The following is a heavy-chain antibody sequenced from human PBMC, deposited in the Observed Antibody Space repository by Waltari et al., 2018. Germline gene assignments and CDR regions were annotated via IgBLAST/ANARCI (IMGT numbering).Heavy chain of an antibody. J-gene: IGHJ4*02. Sequence: QVQLQQWGAGLLKPSETLSLTCAVYGGSFSGYSWSWIRQPPGKGLEWIGEINHSGSTNYNPSLKSRVTISVDTSKNQFSLKLSSVTAADTAVYYCARNRQVVVAATGVDYWGQGTLVTVSS. CDR2: INHSGST. CDR3: ARNRQVVVAATGVDY. D-gene: IGHD2-15*01. V-gene: IGHV4-34*01. CDR1: GGSFSGYS.